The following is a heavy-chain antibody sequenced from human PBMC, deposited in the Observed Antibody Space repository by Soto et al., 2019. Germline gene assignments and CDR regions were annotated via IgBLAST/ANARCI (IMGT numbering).Heavy chain of an antibody. CDR3: ARHGWIAARWPLDGMDV. Sequence: GESLKISCKGSGYSFTSYWIGWVRQMPGKGLEWMGIIYPGDSDTRYSPSFQGQVTISADKSISTAYVQWSSLKTSDTSMYYWARHGWIAARWPLDGMDVWGQGTTVTVSS. J-gene: IGHJ6*02. CDR1: GYSFTSYW. V-gene: IGHV5-51*01. CDR2: IYPGDSDT. D-gene: IGHD6-6*01.